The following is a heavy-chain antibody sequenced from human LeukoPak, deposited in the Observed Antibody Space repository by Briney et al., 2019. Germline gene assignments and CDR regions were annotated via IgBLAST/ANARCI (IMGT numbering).Heavy chain of an antibody. J-gene: IGHJ5*02. CDR2: IIPILGIA. D-gene: IGHD3-10*01. CDR1: GGTFSSYA. V-gene: IGHV1-69*04. Sequence: SVKVSCKASGGTFSSYAISWVRQAPGQGLEWMGRIIPILGIANYAQKFQGRVTITADKSTSTAYMELSSLRSEDTAVYYCARETDYYYGSGSHNPQTSNWFDPWGQGTLVTVSS. CDR3: ARETDYYYGSGSHNPQTSNWFDP.